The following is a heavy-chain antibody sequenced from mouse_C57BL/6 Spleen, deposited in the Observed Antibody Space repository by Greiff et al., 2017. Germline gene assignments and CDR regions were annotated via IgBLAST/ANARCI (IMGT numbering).Heavy chain of an antibody. CDR2: IDPANGNT. D-gene: IGHD1-1*01. J-gene: IGHJ1*03. V-gene: IGHV14-3*01. Sequence: EVQLQQSVAELVRPGASVKLSCTASGFNIKNTYMHWVKQRPEQGLEWIGRIDPANGNTKYAPKFQGKATITADTSSNTAYRQLSSLTSEDTAIYYCARRYYGSSLYWYFDVWGTGTTVTVSS. CDR1: GFNIKNTY. CDR3: ARRYYGSSLYWYFDV.